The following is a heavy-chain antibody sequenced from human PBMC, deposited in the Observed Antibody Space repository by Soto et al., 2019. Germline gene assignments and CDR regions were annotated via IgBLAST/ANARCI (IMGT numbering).Heavy chain of an antibody. D-gene: IGHD3-9*01. CDR3: AHIREYFDWLLYSWYFDL. V-gene: IGHV2-5*02. J-gene: IGHJ2*01. CDR1: GFSLSTSGVG. CDR2: IYWDDAK. Sequence: QITLKESGPTLVKPTQTLTLTCTFSGFSLSTSGVGVRWIRQPPGKALEWLALIYWDDAKRYSPSLKSRLTITKDAPKHQVSLTMTNMDPVDTATYYCAHIREYFDWLLYSWYFDLWGRGTLVTVSS.